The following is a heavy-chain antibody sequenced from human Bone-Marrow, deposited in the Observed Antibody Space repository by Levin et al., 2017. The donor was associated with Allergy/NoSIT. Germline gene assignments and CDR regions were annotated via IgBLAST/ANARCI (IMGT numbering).Heavy chain of an antibody. CDR2: ISSSSSYI. V-gene: IGHV3-21*01. CDR1: GFTFSSYS. Sequence: PGGSLRLSCAASGFTFSSYSMNWVRQAPGKGLEWVSSISSSSSYIYYADSVKGRFTISRDNAKNSLYLQMNSLRAEDTAVYYCARDLGFEYVWGSLKLDYYGMDVWGQGTTVTVSS. D-gene: IGHD3-16*01. J-gene: IGHJ6*02. CDR3: ARDLGFEYVWGSLKLDYYGMDV.